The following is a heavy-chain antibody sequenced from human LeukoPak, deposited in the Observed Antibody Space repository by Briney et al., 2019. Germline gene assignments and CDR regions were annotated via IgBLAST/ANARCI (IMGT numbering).Heavy chain of an antibody. J-gene: IGHJ6*04. CDR3: ARDQQAYYYYGMDV. Sequence: GSSVKVSCKASGGTFSSYAISWVRQAPGQGLEWMGGIIPIFGTANYAQKFQGRVTITADESTSTAYMELSSLRSEDTAVYSCARDQQAYYYYGMDVWGKGTTVTVSS. CDR1: GGTFSSYA. V-gene: IGHV1-69*01. CDR2: IIPIFGTA.